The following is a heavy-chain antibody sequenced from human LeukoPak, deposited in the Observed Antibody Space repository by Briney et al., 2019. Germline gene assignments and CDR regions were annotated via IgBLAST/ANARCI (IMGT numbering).Heavy chain of an antibody. CDR1: GYTFTSYD. Sequence: ASVKVSCKASGYTFTSYDINWVRQATGQGLEWMGWMNPNSGNTGYAQKFQGGVTITRNTSISTAYMELSSLRSEDTAVYYCARFYCSSTSCYRCFDYWGQGTLVTVSS. V-gene: IGHV1-8*03. CDR3: ARFYCSSTSCYRCFDY. J-gene: IGHJ4*02. D-gene: IGHD2-2*01. CDR2: MNPNSGNT.